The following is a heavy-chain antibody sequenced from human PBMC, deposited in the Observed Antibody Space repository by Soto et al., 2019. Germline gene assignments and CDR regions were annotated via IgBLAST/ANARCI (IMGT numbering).Heavy chain of an antibody. Sequence: EASLRLSCAASGFTFSDYGMNWVRQAPGKGLELVSSISSGSTSIYYADSVEGRFAIYRDNSKNTLYLQMNSLRAEDTAVYYCAKDRGGGRSGGMDVWGQGTTVNVSS. J-gene: IGHJ6*02. CDR2: ISSGSTSI. CDR3: AKDRGGGRSGGMDV. CDR1: GFTFSDYG. D-gene: IGHD3-10*01. V-gene: IGHV3-21*04.